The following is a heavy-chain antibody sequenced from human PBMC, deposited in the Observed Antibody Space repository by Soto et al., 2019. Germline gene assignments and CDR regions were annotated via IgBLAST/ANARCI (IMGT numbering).Heavy chain of an antibody. V-gene: IGHV1-69*01. Sequence: QVQLVQSGAEVKKPGSSVNVSCKASGDTFSSYAISWVRQAPGQGLEWMGGIIPIFGTANYAQKFQGRVTITADESTSTAYMELSSLRSEDTAVYYCARDGSGYRSRASPMDVWGQGTTVTVSS. CDR3: ARDGSGYRSRASPMDV. CDR2: IIPIFGTA. D-gene: IGHD3-22*01. CDR1: GDTFSSYA. J-gene: IGHJ6*02.